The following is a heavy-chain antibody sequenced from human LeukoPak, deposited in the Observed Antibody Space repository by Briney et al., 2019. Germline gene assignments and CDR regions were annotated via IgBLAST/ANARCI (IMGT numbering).Heavy chain of an antibody. Sequence: ASVKVSCKASGGTFSSYAISWVRQAPGQGLEWMGGIIPIFGTANYAQKFQGRVTITADESTSTAYMELSSLRSEDTAVYYCAREEYCSGGSCYSGVYAFDIWGQGTMVTVSS. V-gene: IGHV1-69*13. J-gene: IGHJ3*02. CDR1: GGTFSSYA. CDR2: IIPIFGTA. D-gene: IGHD2-15*01. CDR3: AREEYCSGGSCYSGVYAFDI.